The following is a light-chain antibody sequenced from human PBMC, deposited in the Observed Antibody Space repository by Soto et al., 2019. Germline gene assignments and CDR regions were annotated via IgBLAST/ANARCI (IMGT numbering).Light chain of an antibody. CDR1: QSVLYSSNNKNY. CDR2: CAS. J-gene: IGKJ2*01. Sequence: DIVMTQSPDSLAVSLGERATINCKSSQSVLYSSNNKNYLASYQQRPGQPPKLLIYCASTRESGVPDRFNDGGSGTDFTLTITSLQAEDVAVYYCQQYESTPPTFGQGTKLEIK. CDR3: QQYESTPPT. V-gene: IGKV4-1*01.